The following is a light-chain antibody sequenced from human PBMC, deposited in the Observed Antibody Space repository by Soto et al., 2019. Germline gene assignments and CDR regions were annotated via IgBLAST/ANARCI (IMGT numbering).Light chain of an antibody. CDR2: AET. V-gene: IGKV1-39*01. CDR1: QTIRLY. Sequence: DIQXTHQTKPLSARKGESVTITCRASQTIRLYLNWYKKKKGKAXRXXXYAETSLKSGVQSRLRGGGSGDDFTINVSRMQPEDFVTYYCQESYNLHHTFGDGTNVDI. J-gene: IGKJ3*01. CDR3: QESYNLHHT.